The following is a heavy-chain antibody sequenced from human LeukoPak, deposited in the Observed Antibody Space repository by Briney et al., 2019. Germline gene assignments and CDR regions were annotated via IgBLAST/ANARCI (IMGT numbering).Heavy chain of an antibody. CDR3: ARHSGNSGSYYFDY. CDR1: GFTVSSNS. Sequence: GGSLRLSCAASGFTVSSNSVSWVRQAPGKGLEWVSLIYGGGSTYYADSVKGRFTISRDNSKNALYLQMNSLRLEDTAVYYCARHSGNSGSYYFDYWGQGTLVTVSS. J-gene: IGHJ4*02. V-gene: IGHV3-53*01. CDR2: IYGGGST. D-gene: IGHD5-12*01.